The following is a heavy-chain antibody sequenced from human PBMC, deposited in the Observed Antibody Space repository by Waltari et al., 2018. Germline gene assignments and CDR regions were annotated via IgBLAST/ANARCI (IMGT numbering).Heavy chain of an antibody. D-gene: IGHD3-10*01. J-gene: IGHJ4*02. Sequence: EVQLSESGGGLVQPGGSLGLSCAASGFNLSSYALSWVRQAPGKGLEWLSTIRGSAGSTYYADSVKGRFTISRDISKNTLFLQMNSLRAEDTALYSCAKDQYTSSRRGFDSWGQGTLVTVSS. CDR2: IRGSAGST. V-gene: IGHV3-23*01. CDR1: GFNLSSYA. CDR3: AKDQYTSSRRGFDS.